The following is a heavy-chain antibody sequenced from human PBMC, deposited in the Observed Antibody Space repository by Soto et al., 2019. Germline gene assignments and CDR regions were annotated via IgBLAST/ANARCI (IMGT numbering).Heavy chain of an antibody. CDR3: ARPYYYDIFFYFGPPPDSFVF. CDR1: GFTVSRNY. D-gene: IGHD3-22*01. CDR2: IYSGGST. J-gene: IGHJ3*01. V-gene: IGHV3-53*01. Sequence: GGSLRLSCAASGFTVSRNYMSWVRQAPGKGLEWVSVIYSGGSTYYADSVKGRFTISRDNSKNTLYLQMNSLRAEDTAVYYCARPYYYDIFFYFGPPPDSFVFSCQGTLGT.